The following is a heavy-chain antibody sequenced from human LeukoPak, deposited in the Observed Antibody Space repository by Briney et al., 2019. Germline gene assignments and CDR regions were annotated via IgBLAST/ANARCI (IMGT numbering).Heavy chain of an antibody. V-gene: IGHV3-11*04. CDR1: GFTFSDYY. CDR2: ISSSGSTI. CDR3: ARSYSSSWSWDAFDI. J-gene: IGHJ3*02. D-gene: IGHD6-13*01. Sequence: GGSLRLSCAASGFTFSDYYMSWIRQAPGEGLEWVSYISSSGSTIYYADSVKGRFTISRDNAKNSLYLQMNSLRAEDTAVYYCARSYSSSWSWDAFDIWGQGTMVTVSS.